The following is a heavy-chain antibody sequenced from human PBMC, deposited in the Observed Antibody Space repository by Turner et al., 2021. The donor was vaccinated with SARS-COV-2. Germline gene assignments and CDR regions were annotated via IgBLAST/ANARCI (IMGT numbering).Heavy chain of an antibody. CDR2: IYYSGST. V-gene: IGHV4-39*01. CDR3: ARLVRRAEYYFDY. Sequence: QLQLQESGPGLVKPSETLSLPCTVSGGSFSSSSYYWGWIRQPPGKGLEWIGSIYYSGSTYYNPSLKSRVTISVDTSKNQFSLKLSSVTAADTAVYYCARLVRRAEYYFDYWGQGTLVTVSS. J-gene: IGHJ4*02. D-gene: IGHD3-10*01. CDR1: GGSFSSSSYY.